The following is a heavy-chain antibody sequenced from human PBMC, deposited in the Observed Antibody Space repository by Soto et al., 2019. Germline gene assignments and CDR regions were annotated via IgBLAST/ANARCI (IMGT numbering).Heavy chain of an antibody. CDR3: ASPEQYCGGDCYSWAFDI. V-gene: IGHV1-69*13. CDR2: IIPIFGTA. D-gene: IGHD2-21*02. CDR1: GGTFSSYA. J-gene: IGHJ3*02. Sequence: SVKVSCKASGGTFSSYAISWVRQAPGQGLEWMGGIIPIFGTANYAQKFQGRVTITADESTSTAYMELSSLRSEDTAVYYCASPEQYCGGDCYSWAFDIWGQGTMVTVSS.